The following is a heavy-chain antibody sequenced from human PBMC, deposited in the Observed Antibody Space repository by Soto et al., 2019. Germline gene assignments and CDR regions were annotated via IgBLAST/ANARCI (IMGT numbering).Heavy chain of an antibody. D-gene: IGHD3-22*01. CDR1: GGSISSSSYY. V-gene: IGHV4-39*01. CDR2: IYYSGST. Sequence: QLQLQESGPGLVKPSETLSLTCTVSGGSISSSSYYWGWIRQPPGKGLEWIGSIYYSGSTYYNPSLKSRVTISVDTSKNQFSLKLSSVTAADTAVYYCASFYYDSSGYYYEYFQHWGQGTLVTVSS. J-gene: IGHJ1*01. CDR3: ASFYYDSSGYYYEYFQH.